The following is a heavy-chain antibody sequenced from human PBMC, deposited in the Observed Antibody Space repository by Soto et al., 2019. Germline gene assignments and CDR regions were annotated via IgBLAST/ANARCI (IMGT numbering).Heavy chain of an antibody. CDR2: ISNNGDTA. J-gene: IGHJ4*02. Sequence: PAGSPRLSWATCGFSFSTYDMVLVRQAAKKGLEWVASISNNGDTAYYADSVKGRFTISRGNSENTLYLQMNGLRADDTALYFCAKSRVFIGAIVTLLDSWGQGAQVTVTS. D-gene: IGHD3-16*02. CDR3: AKSRVFIGAIVTLLDS. V-gene: IGHV3-23*01. CDR1: GFSFSTYD.